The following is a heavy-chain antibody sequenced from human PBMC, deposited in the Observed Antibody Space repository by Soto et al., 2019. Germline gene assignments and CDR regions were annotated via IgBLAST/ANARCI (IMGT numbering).Heavy chain of an antibody. Sequence: QITLKESGPTLVKPTQTLTLTCTFSGFSLNTRAVGVGWIRHAPGKALEWLALINWNDDERYSPSLKDRLTITKDTSKNHVVLTMTNIGPVDTATYYCAHRHDLGGFDIWGQGTAVTVSS. CDR1: GFSLNTRAVG. V-gene: IGHV2-5*01. CDR2: INWNDDE. CDR3: AHRHDLGGFDI. J-gene: IGHJ3*02. D-gene: IGHD2-15*01.